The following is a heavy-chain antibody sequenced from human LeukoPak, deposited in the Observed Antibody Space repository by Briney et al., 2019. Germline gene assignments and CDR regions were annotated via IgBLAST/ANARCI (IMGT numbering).Heavy chain of an antibody. J-gene: IGHJ4*02. CDR1: GFTLSSYA. CDR2: SDTGNT. Sequence: PGGSLRLSCAASGFTLSSYAMSWVRQAPGKGLEWVSASDTGNTYHADSVKGRFTISRDSSKNTLFLQMNRLRPEDAAVYYCAKRPVTTCRGAFCYPFDYWGLGTLVTVSS. V-gene: IGHV3-23*01. CDR3: AKRPVTTCRGAFCYPFDY. D-gene: IGHD2-15*01.